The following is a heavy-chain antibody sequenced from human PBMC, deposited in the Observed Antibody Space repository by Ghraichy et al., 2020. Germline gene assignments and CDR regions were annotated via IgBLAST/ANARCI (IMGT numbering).Heavy chain of an antibody. Sequence: SETLSLTCTVSGGSISSYYWSWIRQSPGKGLEWIGYIYNSAMTNYNPTLKSRVTISGDMSKNQFSLKLSSVTAADTAVYYCARGTLAWSGYYRYYFDYWGQGTLVTVSS. CDR1: GGSISSYY. CDR3: ARGTLAWSGYYRYYFDY. V-gene: IGHV4-59*01. J-gene: IGHJ4*02. D-gene: IGHD3-3*01. CDR2: IYNSAMT.